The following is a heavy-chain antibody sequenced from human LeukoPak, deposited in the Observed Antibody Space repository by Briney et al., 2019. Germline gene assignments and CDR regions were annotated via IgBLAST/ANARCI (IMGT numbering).Heavy chain of an antibody. V-gene: IGHV4-39*01. D-gene: IGHD3-22*01. CDR2: IYYSGST. CDR3: ARPAAYYDSSDPYDY. J-gene: IGHJ4*02. CDR1: GGSISSSSYY. Sequence: PSETLSLTCTVSGGSISSSSYYWGWIHQPPGKGLEWIGSIYYSGSTYYNPSLKSRVTISVDTSKNQFSLKLSSVTAADTAVYYCARPAAYYDSSDPYDYWGQGTLVTVSS.